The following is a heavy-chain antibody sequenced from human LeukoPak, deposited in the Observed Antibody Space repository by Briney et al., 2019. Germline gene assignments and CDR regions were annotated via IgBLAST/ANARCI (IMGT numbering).Heavy chain of an antibody. V-gene: IGHV4-34*01. D-gene: IGHD2-2*01. CDR3: ASVVPAAIYAFDI. Sequence: SETLSLTCAVYGGSFSGYYWSWIRQPPGKGLEWIGEINHSGSTNYNPSLKSRVTISVDTSKNQFSLKLSSVTAADTAVYYCASVVPAAIYAFDIWGQGTMVTVS. CDR1: GGSFSGYY. J-gene: IGHJ3*02. CDR2: INHSGST.